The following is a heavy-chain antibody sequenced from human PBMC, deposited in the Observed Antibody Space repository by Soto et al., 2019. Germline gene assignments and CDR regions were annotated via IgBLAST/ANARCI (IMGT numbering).Heavy chain of an antibody. CDR3: ARATTYYDFWSGYYTIFSYYYGMDV. Sequence: ASVKVSCKTSGYTFSNYGITWVLQAPGQALEWLGWISLYSDGTNYAQKFQGRVSMTTDTSTSTAYMELRSLRSDDTAVYYCARATTYYDFWSGYYTIFSYYYGMDVWGQGTTVTVSS. CDR1: GYTFSNYG. V-gene: IGHV1-18*01. J-gene: IGHJ6*02. D-gene: IGHD3-3*01. CDR2: ISLYSDGT.